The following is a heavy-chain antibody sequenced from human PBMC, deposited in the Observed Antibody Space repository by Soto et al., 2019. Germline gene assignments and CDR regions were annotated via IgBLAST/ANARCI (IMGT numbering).Heavy chain of an antibody. V-gene: IGHV1-69*01. CDR1: GGTFSSYA. Sequence: QVQPVQSGAEVKKPGSSVKVSCKASGGTFSSYAISWVRQAPGQGLEWMGGIIPIFGTANYAQKFQGRVTITADESTSTAYMELSSLRSEDTAVYYCARGLGPRRRYYDSSGPDPWGQGTLVTVSS. J-gene: IGHJ5*02. D-gene: IGHD3-22*01. CDR2: IIPIFGTA. CDR3: ARGLGPRRRYYDSSGPDP.